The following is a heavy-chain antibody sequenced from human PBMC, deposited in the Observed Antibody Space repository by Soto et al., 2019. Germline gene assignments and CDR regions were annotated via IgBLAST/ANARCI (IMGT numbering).Heavy chain of an antibody. D-gene: IGHD6-13*01. CDR1: GFTFSSYA. CDR2: ISYDGSNK. Sequence: QVQLVEAGGGVVQPGRSLRLSCAASGFTFSSYAMHWVRQAPGKGLEWVAVISYDGSNKYYADSVKGRFTISRDNSKNTLYLQMNSLRAEDTAVYYCARDSSSWYEPTFDHWGQGTLVTVSS. J-gene: IGHJ4*02. CDR3: ARDSSSWYEPTFDH. V-gene: IGHV3-30-3*01.